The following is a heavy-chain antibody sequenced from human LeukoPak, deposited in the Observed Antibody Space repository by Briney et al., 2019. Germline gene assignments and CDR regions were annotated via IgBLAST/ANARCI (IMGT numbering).Heavy chain of an antibody. CDR1: GFTFSSYG. Sequence: GGSLRLSCAASGFTFSSYGMHWVRQAPGKGLEWVAVISYDGSNKYYANSVKGRFTISRDNSKNTLYLQMNSLRAEDTAVYYCAKDLAASFDYWGQGTLVTVSS. V-gene: IGHV3-30*18. CDR3: AKDLAASFDY. J-gene: IGHJ4*02. CDR2: ISYDGSNK. D-gene: IGHD6-13*01.